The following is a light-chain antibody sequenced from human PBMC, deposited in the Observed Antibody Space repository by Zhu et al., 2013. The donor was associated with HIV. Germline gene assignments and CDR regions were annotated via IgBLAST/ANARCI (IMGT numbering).Light chain of an antibody. CDR1: SSDVGGYNY. V-gene: IGLV2-14*01. Sequence: QSALTQPASVSGSPGQSITISCPGTSSDVGGYNYVSWYQQHPGKAPNLIIYEASNRPSGVSSRFSGSKSGDTASLTISGLQAEDEADYYCSSYSSSSPYVVFGGGTKLTVL. J-gene: IGLJ2*01. CDR2: EAS. CDR3: SSYSSSSPYVV.